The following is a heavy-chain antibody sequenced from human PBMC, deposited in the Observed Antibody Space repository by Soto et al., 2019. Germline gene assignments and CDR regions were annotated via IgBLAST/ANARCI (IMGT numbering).Heavy chain of an antibody. CDR3: AASPNADFFDY. J-gene: IGHJ4*02. V-gene: IGHV4-59*12. CDR1: GGSISSYY. CDR2: IYYSGST. Sequence: PSETLSLTCTVSGGSISSYYWSWIRQPPGKGLEWIGYIYYSGSTNYNPSLKSRVTISVDTSKNQFSLKLRSVSAADTAVYYCAASPNADFFDYWGQGALVTVSS.